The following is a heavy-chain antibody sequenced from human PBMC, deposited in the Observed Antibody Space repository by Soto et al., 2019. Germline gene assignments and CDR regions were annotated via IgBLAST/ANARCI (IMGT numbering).Heavy chain of an antibody. J-gene: IGHJ4*02. CDR3: ATSSSWYTPKPPFDY. Sequence: QVQLVQSGAEVKKPGASVKVSCKASGYTFTGYYMHWVRQAPGQGLEWMGWINPNSGGTNYAQKFQGWVTMTRDTSISTAYMELSRLSSDDTAVYYCATSSSWYTPKPPFDYWGQGTLVTVSS. V-gene: IGHV1-2*04. CDR2: INPNSGGT. CDR1: GYTFTGYY. D-gene: IGHD6-13*01.